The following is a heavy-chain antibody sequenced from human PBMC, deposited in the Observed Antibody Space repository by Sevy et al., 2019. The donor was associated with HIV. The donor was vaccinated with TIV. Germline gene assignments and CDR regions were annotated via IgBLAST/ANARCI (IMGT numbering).Heavy chain of an antibody. CDR3: AIDQNKLEREGGGDFDY. CDR1: GFTFSSYA. J-gene: IGHJ4*02. Sequence: GGSLRLSCAASGFTFSSYAMSWVRQAPGKGLEWVSAISGSGGSTYYADSVKGRFTISRDNSKNTLYLQMNSLRAEDTAVYYCAIDQNKLEREGGGDFDYWGQGTLVTVSS. CDR2: ISGSGGST. V-gene: IGHV3-23*01. D-gene: IGHD1-1*01.